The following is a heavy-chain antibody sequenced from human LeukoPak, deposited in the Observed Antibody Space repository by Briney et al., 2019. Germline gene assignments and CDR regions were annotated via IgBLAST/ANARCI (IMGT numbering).Heavy chain of an antibody. CDR3: AKGAGYRSSGWYFDR. CDR2: IDDTGGTT. CDR1: GFTFSVFG. V-gene: IGHV3-23*01. Sequence: GGSLSLSCAASGFTFSVFGMSWVRQAPGKGLEWVSDIDDTGGTTYYADSVKGRSTIYRDNSKNTLYLQVNSLRAEDTAVYYCAKGAGYRSSGWYFDRWGQGTLVTVSS. J-gene: IGHJ4*02. D-gene: IGHD6-19*01.